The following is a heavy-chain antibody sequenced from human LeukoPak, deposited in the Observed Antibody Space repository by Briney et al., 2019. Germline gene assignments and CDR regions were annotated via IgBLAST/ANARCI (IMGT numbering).Heavy chain of an antibody. CDR3: AKDLSKQWLATYYFDY. D-gene: IGHD6-19*01. J-gene: IGHJ4*02. V-gene: IGHV3-33*06. CDR1: GFTFSSYG. CDR2: IWYDGSNK. Sequence: PGGSLRLSCAASGFTFSSYGMHWVRQAPGKGLEWVAVIWYDGSNKYYEDSVKGRFTISRDNSKNTLYLQMNSLRAEDTAVYYCAKDLSKQWLATYYFDYWGQGTLVTVSS.